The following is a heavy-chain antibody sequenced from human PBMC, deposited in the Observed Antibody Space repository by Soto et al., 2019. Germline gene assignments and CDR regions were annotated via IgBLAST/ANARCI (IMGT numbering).Heavy chain of an antibody. J-gene: IGHJ5*02. CDR1: GGYVSSYY. CDR2: SGST. D-gene: IGHD6-19*01. V-gene: IGHV4-59*02. CDR3: ARLSAGWLDP. Sequence: QVQLQESGPGLVKPSETLSLTCTVSGGYVSSYYWSWIRQPPGKGLEWIGYSGSTNYNPSLKSRVTISVDTSKNQFSLNLSPVTAADTAVYYCARLSAGWLDPWGQGTLVTVAS.